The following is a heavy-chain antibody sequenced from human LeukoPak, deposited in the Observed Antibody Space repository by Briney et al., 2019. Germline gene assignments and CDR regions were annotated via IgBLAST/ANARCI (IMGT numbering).Heavy chain of an antibody. CDR2: IYYSGST. CDR3: ARETSQKGAHYMDV. CDR1: GGSISIYY. D-gene: IGHD3-16*01. J-gene: IGHJ6*03. Sequence: SETLSLTCIVSGGSISIYYWSWIRQPPGKGLEWIGYIYYSGSTNYNPSLKSRVTISVDTSKNQFSLKLSSVTAADTAVYYCARETSQKGAHYMDVWGKGTTVTISS. V-gene: IGHV4-59*01.